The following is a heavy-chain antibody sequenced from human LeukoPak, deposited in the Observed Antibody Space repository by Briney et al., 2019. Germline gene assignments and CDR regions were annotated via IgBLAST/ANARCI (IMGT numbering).Heavy chain of an antibody. CDR3: ARALSESRPFDY. V-gene: IGHV3-64*01. Sequence: PGGSLRLSCAASGFTFSSYAMCWVRQAPGKGLEYVSAINSNGGSTHYANSVKGRFTISRDNSKNTLYLQMGSLRAEDMAVYYCARALSESRPFDYWGQGTLVTVSS. CDR2: INSNGGST. J-gene: IGHJ4*02. CDR1: GFTFSSYA.